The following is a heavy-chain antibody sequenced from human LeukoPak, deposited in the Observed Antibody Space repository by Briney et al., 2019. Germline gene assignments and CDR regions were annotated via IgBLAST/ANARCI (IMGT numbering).Heavy chain of an antibody. D-gene: IGHD5-12*01. V-gene: IGHV1-18*04. J-gene: IGHJ4*02. Sequence: ASVKVSCKASGYIFSNYGISWVRQAPGLGLEWMGWTSYNGNTNYAQKFQDRVTMTTDTSTTTAYMELRSLESDDTAVYYCARHSGSGRQALGYWGQGTLVTVSS. CDR1: GYIFSNYG. CDR3: ARHSGSGRQALGY. CDR2: TSYNGNT.